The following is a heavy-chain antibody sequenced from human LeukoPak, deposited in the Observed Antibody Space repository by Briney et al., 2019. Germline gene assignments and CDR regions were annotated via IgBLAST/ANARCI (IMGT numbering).Heavy chain of an antibody. V-gene: IGHV3-23*01. CDR2: ISESGAST. CDR3: AREGFSRGYYQYYYMDV. D-gene: IGHD6-13*01. J-gene: IGHJ6*03. Sequence: GGSLRLSCSVSAFTFNTFDNFAMNWVRQAPGKGLEWVAAISESGASTYYAASVKGRFTISRDKSKNTLYLQMNSLRAEDTAVYYCAREGFSRGYYQYYYMDVWGKGTTVTVSS. CDR1: AFTFNTFDNFA.